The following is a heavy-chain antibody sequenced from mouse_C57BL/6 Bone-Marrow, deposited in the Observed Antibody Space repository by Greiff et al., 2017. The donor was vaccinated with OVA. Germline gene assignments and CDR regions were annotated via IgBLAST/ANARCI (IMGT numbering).Heavy chain of an antibody. CDR1: GYTFTSYW. V-gene: IGHV1-64*01. CDR2: IHPNSGST. CDR3: ARDGYYGYDGGYFDY. D-gene: IGHD2-2*01. Sequence: QVQLQQPGAELVKPGASVKLSCKASGYTFTSYWMHWVKQRPGQGLEWIGMIHPNSGSTNYNEKFKSKATLTVDKSSSTAYMQLSSLTSEDSAVYYCARDGYYGYDGGYFDYWGQGTTLTVSS. J-gene: IGHJ2*01.